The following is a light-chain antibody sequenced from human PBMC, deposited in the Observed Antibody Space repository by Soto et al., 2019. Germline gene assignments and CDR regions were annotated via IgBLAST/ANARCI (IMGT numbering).Light chain of an antibody. CDR1: SGDIGSYNR. CDR3: SSYTSRSTLV. CDR2: ATS. V-gene: IGLV2-14*02. J-gene: IGLJ1*01. Sequence: QSALTQPASVSGSPGQSITISCTGTSGDIGSYNRVSWYQQYPGKAPKLMIYATSKRPSGVSNRFSGSKSGNTASLTISGLQAEDEADYYCSSYTSRSTLVFGTGTKLTVL.